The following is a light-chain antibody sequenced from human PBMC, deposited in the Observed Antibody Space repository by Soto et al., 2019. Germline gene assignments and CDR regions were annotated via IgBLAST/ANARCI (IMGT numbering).Light chain of an antibody. V-gene: IGKV1-27*01. CDR1: QGISNY. J-gene: IGKJ1*01. CDR3: QRYNNAPRT. Sequence: DIQVTQSLSSLSXXXXXXXXXXXGACQGISNYLAWYQQKPGKAPTLLIYAASTLQSGVPFRFSGSGSGTDFTLTISSLQPEDVATYYCQRYNNAPRTFGQGTKVDI. CDR2: AAS.